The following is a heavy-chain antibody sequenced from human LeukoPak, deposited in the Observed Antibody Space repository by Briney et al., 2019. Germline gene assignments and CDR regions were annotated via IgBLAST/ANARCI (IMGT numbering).Heavy chain of an antibody. D-gene: IGHD1-26*01. J-gene: IGHJ4*02. CDR2: ISYDGSNK. CDR3: AKDPRWQLLPAYHFDY. CDR1: GFTFSNYG. V-gene: IGHV3-30*18. Sequence: GGALRLSCAASGFTFSNYGRHRVRQAPGRGLEWVAAISYDGSNKYYADAVKGRFTISRDNSKNTLYLQVNSLRVGDTAVFYCAKDPRWQLLPAYHFDYWGQGTLVTVSS.